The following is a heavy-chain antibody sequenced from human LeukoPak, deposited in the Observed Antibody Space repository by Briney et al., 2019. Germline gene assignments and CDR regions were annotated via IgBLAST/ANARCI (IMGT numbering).Heavy chain of an antibody. CDR2: LFSDGGA. CDR1: GGSISGYY. CDR3: TKEPAS. Sequence: SETLSLTCTVSGGSISGYYWSWIRQPAGEGLEWIGRLFSDGGATYNPSLKSRVTMSIDTSKNQFSLKLNSVTAADTAVYYCTKEPASWGQGTLVTVSS. J-gene: IGHJ5*02. V-gene: IGHV4-4*07.